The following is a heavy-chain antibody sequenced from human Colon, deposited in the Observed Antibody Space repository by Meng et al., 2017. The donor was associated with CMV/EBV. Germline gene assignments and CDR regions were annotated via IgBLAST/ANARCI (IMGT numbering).Heavy chain of an antibody. J-gene: IGHJ1*01. CDR3: ASHSSYVWGSHH. CDR1: GYSFTGYF. CDR2: MDPTTGRT. Sequence: GELVQSVRGVWLPGASVKVSCKASGYSFTGYFILWVRQAPGQGLEWMGWMDPTTGRTDYAQKFQGTVTMTRDTSISTAYLELSRLTSNDTAVYYCASHSSYVWGSHHWGQGTLVTVSS. D-gene: IGHD3-16*01. V-gene: IGHV1-2*02.